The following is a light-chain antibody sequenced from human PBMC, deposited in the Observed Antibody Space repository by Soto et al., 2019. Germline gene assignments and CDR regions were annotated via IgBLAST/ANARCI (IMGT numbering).Light chain of an antibody. J-gene: IGLJ3*02. CDR3: TSYTSSNTLNVL. CDR1: SSDVGAYNY. V-gene: IGLV2-14*01. CDR2: EVS. Sequence: QPVLTQPASVSGSPGQSITISCTGTSSDVGAYNYVSWYQQHPGKAPKLMIFEVSNRPSGVSNRFSGSKSGNTASLTISGLQAEDEADYYCTSYTSSNTLNVLFGGGTQLTVL.